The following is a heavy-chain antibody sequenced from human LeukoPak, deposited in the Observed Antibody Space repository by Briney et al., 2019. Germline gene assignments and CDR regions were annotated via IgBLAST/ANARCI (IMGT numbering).Heavy chain of an antibody. CDR2: MNPNSGNT. V-gene: IGHV1-8*01. Sequence: ASVKVSCKASGYTFTSYDINWVRQATGQGLEWMGWMNPNSGNTGYAQKFQGRVTMTRNTSISTAYMELSSLRSEDTAVYYCARVRGYCSSSICYRYYFDYWGQGTLVTVSS. D-gene: IGHD2-2*01. J-gene: IGHJ4*02. CDR1: GYTFTSYD. CDR3: ARVRGYCSSSICYRYYFDY.